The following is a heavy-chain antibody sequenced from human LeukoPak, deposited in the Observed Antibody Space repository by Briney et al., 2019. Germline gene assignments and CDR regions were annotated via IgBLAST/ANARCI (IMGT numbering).Heavy chain of an antibody. CDR3: ARRGRSLGIGLYYYYYMDV. CDR1: GYNFTSYW. Sequence: GESLKISCKGSGYNFTSYWIGWVRQMPGKGLEWMGIIYPGDSETGYSPSFQGQVTISADKSITTAYLQWSSLKASDTATFYCARRGRSLGIGLYYYYYMDVWGKGTTVTVSS. V-gene: IGHV5-51*01. J-gene: IGHJ6*03. CDR2: IYPGDSET. D-gene: IGHD7-27*01.